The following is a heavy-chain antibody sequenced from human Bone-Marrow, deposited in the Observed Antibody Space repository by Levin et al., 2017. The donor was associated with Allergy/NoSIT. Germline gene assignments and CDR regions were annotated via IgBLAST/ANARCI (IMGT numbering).Heavy chain of an antibody. CDR2: MNPNSGST. V-gene: IGHV1-8*01. CDR1: GYTFTSYD. J-gene: IGHJ5*02. D-gene: IGHD6-13*01. CDR3: AKGDPTGYSTSQTWFDP. Sequence: ASVKVSCKISGYTFTSYDINWVRQAAGQGLEWMGWMNPNSGSTGYAQRFQGRVTMTRNTSITTAYMELSSLRFEDTAVYYCAKGDPTGYSTSQTWFDPWGQGTLVTVSS.